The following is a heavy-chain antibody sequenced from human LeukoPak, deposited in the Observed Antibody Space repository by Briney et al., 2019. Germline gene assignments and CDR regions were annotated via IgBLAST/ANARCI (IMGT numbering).Heavy chain of an antibody. J-gene: IGHJ4*02. CDR1: GFTFSSYA. Sequence: GGSLRLSCAASGFTFSSYAMSWVRQAPGKGLEGVSAISGSGGSTYYADSVKGRFTISRDNSKNTLYLQMNSLRAEDTAVYYCARRYIVVVVAAPARYFDYWGQGTLVTVSS. V-gene: IGHV3-23*01. CDR2: ISGSGGST. CDR3: ARRYIVVVVAAPARYFDY. D-gene: IGHD2-15*01.